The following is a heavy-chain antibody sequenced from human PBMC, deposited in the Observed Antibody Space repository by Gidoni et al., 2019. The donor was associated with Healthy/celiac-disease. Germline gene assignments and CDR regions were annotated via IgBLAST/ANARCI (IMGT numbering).Heavy chain of an antibody. CDR2: IYYSGST. D-gene: IGHD2-2*01. Sequence: QLQLQESGPGLVKPSETLSLTCTVSGGSISSSYYYWGWLRQPPGKGLEWIGSIYYSGSTPSNPSLKSRVTISADTSKNEFYLKLTSVTAADTAVYYCARAIVVVPADTNWFDPWGQGTLVTVSS. CDR3: ARAIVVVPADTNWFDP. V-gene: IGHV4-39*01. CDR1: GGSISSSYYY. J-gene: IGHJ5*02.